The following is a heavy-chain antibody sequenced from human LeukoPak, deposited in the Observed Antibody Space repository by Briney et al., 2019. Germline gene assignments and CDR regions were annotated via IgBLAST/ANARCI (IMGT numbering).Heavy chain of an antibody. CDR1: GFTFSSYA. V-gene: IGHV3-23*01. D-gene: IGHD2-2*01. CDR3: AKAVVVPAATIYYYMDV. J-gene: IGHJ6*03. Sequence: GGSLRLSCAASGFTFSSYAMSWVRQAPGKGLEWVSAISGSGGSTYYADSVKGRFTISRDNSKNTLYLQMNSLRAEDTAVYYCAKAVVVPAATIYYYMDVWGKGTTVTVSS. CDR2: ISGSGGST.